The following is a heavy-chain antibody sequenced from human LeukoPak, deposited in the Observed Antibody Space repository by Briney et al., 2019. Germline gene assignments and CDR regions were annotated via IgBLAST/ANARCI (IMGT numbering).Heavy chain of an antibody. J-gene: IGHJ4*02. CDR3: AREHCSSTSCSYFDY. D-gene: IGHD2-2*01. CDR1: GFTFSSYG. CDR2: SSSSGSTI. V-gene: IGHV3-48*03. Sequence: PGGSLRLSCAASGFTFSSYGMNWVRQAPGKGLEWVSYSSSSGSTIYYADSVKGRFTIPRDNAKNSLYLQMNSLRAEDTAVYYCAREHCSSTSCSYFDYWGQGTLVTVSS.